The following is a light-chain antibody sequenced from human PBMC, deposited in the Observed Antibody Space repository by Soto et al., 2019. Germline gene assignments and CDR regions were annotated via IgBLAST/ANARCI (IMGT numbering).Light chain of an antibody. Sequence: EIVLTQSPGTLSLSPGERATLACRASQSVSSNFLAWYQQKPGQAPRLLIYGASRSATGSPDRFSGSGSGTDFTLTISRLESEDFALYYCQHYGSSPSTFGQGTRLEIK. CDR2: GAS. J-gene: IGKJ5*01. V-gene: IGKV3-20*01. CDR1: QSVSSNF. CDR3: QHYGSSPST.